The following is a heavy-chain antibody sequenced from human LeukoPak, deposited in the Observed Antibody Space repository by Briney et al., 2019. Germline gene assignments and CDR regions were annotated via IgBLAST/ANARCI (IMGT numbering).Heavy chain of an antibody. CDR3: ARGFGELNLDY. D-gene: IGHD3-10*01. J-gene: IGHJ4*02. V-gene: IGHV4-59*01. CDR2: IYYSGST. CDR1: GGSISSYY. Sequence: SETLSLTCTVSGGSISSYYWSWIRQPPGKGLEWIGYIYYSGSTNYNPSLKSRVTISVDTSKNQFSLKLSSVTAADTAVYYYARGFGELNLDYWGQGTLVTVSS.